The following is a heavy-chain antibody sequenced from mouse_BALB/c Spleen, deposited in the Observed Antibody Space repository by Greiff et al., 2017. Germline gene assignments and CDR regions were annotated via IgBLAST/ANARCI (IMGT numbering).Heavy chain of an antibody. D-gene: IGHD2-2*01. V-gene: IGHV1S56*01. CDR1: GYTFTSYY. Sequence: VQLQQSGPELVKPGASVKMSCKASGYTFTSYYIHWVKQRPGQGLEWIGWIYPGDGSTKYNEKFKGKTTLTADKSSSTAYMLLSSLTSEDSAIYFCARGSEGYPYYFDYWGQGTTLTVSS. CDR3: ARGSEGYPYYFDY. CDR2: IYPGDGST. J-gene: IGHJ2*01.